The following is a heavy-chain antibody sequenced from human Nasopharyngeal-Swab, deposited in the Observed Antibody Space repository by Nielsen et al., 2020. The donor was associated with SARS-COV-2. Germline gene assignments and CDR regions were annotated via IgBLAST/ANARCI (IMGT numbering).Heavy chain of an antibody. Sequence: GESLKISCAASGFTFSTYDMSWVRQAPGKGLEWVSGISGSGESTHYADSVKGRFTISRDNSKNTLYLQMNSLRAEDTAVYYCARDLCSRGSCYSDYWGQGTLVTVSS. D-gene: IGHD2-15*01. V-gene: IGHV3-23*01. J-gene: IGHJ4*02. CDR2: ISGSGEST. CDR3: ARDLCSRGSCYSDY. CDR1: GFTFSTYD.